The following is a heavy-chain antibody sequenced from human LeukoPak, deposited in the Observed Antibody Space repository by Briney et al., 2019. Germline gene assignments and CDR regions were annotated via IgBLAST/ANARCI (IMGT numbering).Heavy chain of an antibody. Sequence: ASMKVSCKASGYTFSDYHIHWVRQAPGQGLEWMGWINPNNGGTHSAQKFEGRVTMTRDTSITLVYMEMSSLRSDDTAVYYCARDVGRNGYNLGFGYWGQGTLVTVSS. V-gene: IGHV1-2*02. CDR3: ARDVGRNGYNLGFGY. D-gene: IGHD5-24*01. CDR1: GYTFSDYH. J-gene: IGHJ4*02. CDR2: INPNNGGT.